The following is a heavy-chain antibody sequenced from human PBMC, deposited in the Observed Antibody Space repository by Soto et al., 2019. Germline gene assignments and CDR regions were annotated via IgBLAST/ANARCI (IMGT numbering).Heavy chain of an antibody. CDR2: INPNSGGT. J-gene: IGHJ3*02. CDR1: GYTFTGYY. Sequence: GASVKVSCKASGYTFTGYYMHWVRQAPGQGLEWMGWINPNSGGTNYAQKFQGRVTMTRDTSISTVYMELSRLRSDDTAVYYCARVSSMVRGGNNAFDIWGQGTMVTVSS. CDR3: ARVSSMVRGGNNAFDI. D-gene: IGHD3-10*01. V-gene: IGHV1-2*02.